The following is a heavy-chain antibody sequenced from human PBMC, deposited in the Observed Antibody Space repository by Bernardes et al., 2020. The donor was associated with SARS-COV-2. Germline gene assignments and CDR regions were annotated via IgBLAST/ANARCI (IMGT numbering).Heavy chain of an antibody. CDR1: GYSISSGYY. D-gene: IGHD2-15*01. J-gene: IGHJ4*02. CDR2: ISHSGST. V-gene: IGHV4-38-2*01. Sequence: SESLSLTCAVSGYSISSGYYWGCIRQPPGKGLEGIGSISHSGSTYYNPSLKSRVTISVDTSKNQFSLKLSSVTAADTAVYYCARVAGWDIVVVVAAHGVYYFDYWGQGTLVTVSS. CDR3: ARVAGWDIVVVVAAHGVYYFDY.